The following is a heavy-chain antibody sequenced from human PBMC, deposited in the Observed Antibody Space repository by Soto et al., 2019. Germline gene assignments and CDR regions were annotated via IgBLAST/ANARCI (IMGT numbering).Heavy chain of an antibody. CDR2: ISGTTKYI. CDR1: GFTFSSFN. V-gene: IGHV3-21*01. D-gene: IGHD3-10*01. J-gene: IGHJ3*02. Sequence: EVQLVESGGGLVKAGGSLRLSCSASGFTFSSFNMHWVRRAPGKGLEWVSSISGTTKYIYYGDTVKGRFTISRDNAENSMLLQMNSLRVEDTAVYYCARSVIFRGLIRTFDMWGQGTLVTVSS. CDR3: ARSVIFRGLIRTFDM.